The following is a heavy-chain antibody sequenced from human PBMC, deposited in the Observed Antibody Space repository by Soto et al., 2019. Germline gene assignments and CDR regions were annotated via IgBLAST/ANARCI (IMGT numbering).Heavy chain of an antibody. V-gene: IGHV4-39*07. J-gene: IGHJ4*02. CDR1: GGSISSSSYY. D-gene: IGHD3-22*01. CDR2: MCYSGST. CDR3: ARGSYYYDSSGYYHY. Sequence: SETLSLTCTVSGGSISSSSYYWGWIRQPPGKGREWIVNMCYSGSTDYNPSLKKRVTIAVETSKSQFSLKRSGVTSAYTSVDYCARGSYYYDSSGYYHYWGQGTLVTVSS.